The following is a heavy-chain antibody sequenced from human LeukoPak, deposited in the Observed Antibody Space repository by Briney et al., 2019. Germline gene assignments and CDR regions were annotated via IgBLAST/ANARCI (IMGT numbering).Heavy chain of an antibody. D-gene: IGHD3-10*01. V-gene: IGHV3-23*01. CDR3: AKMGNYYGSGSYYNEEENWFDP. Sequence: GGSLRLSCAPSGFTFSSYAMSWVRQAPGKRLEWVSTISGSGGATYYADSVKGRFTISRVNSRNTLYLQMNSLRAEDTAVYYCAKMGNYYGSGSYYNEEENWFDPWGQGTLVTVSS. J-gene: IGHJ5*02. CDR2: ISGSGGAT. CDR1: GFTFSSYA.